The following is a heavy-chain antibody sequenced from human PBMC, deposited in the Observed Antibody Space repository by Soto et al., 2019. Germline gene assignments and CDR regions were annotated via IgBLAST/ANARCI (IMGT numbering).Heavy chain of an antibody. CDR3: AKALVLVVTAIARGDYFDY. Sequence: GGSLRLSCAASGFTFSSYAMSWVRQAPGKGLEWVSAISGSGGSTYYADSVKGRFTISRDNSKNTLYLQMNSLRAEDTAVYYCAKALVLVVTAIARGDYFDYWGQGTLVTVSS. CDR2: ISGSGGST. D-gene: IGHD2-21*02. CDR1: GFTFSSYA. J-gene: IGHJ4*02. V-gene: IGHV3-23*01.